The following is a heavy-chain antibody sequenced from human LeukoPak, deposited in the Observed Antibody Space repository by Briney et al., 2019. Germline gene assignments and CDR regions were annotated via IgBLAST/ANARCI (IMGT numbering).Heavy chain of an antibody. Sequence: GRSRRLSCAASGFTFSNAWMSWVRQSPGKGLEWVGRIRSKIDGGTTDYAAPVKGRLTISRDDSKNTLYLKMNSLKTEDTAVYYCTTAAVHWGQGTLVSVSS. J-gene: IGHJ4*02. V-gene: IGHV3-15*01. CDR2: IRSKIDGGTT. CDR1: GFTFSNAW. CDR3: TTAAVH.